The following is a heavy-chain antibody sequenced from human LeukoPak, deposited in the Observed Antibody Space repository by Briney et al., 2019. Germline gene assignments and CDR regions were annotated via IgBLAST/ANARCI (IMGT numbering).Heavy chain of an antibody. CDR3: ATRPRAKLLWFGGAWFDP. D-gene: IGHD3-10*01. V-gene: IGHV4-34*01. J-gene: IGHJ5*02. Sequence: PSETLSLTCAVYGGSFSGYYWSWIRQPPGKGLEWIGEINHSGSTNYNPSLKSRVTISVDTSKNQFSLKLSSVTAADTAVYYCATRPRAKLLWFGGAWFDPWGQGTLVTVSS. CDR1: GGSFSGYY. CDR2: INHSGST.